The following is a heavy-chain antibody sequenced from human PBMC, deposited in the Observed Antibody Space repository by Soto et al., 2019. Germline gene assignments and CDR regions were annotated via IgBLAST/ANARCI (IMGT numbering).Heavy chain of an antibody. CDR3: AKNLPRTGRFDY. Sequence: SEPLSLPCSLSGASITSTTYFWDWVRQPPGKGLEWVGIIYYSGKTHYNPSLKSRTTISVDRSRNQFSLQLSSVTAADTAVYYCAKNLPRTGRFDYWGQGTVVTVSS. V-gene: IGHV4-39*01. J-gene: IGHJ4*02. CDR1: GASITSTTYF. CDR2: IYYSGKT.